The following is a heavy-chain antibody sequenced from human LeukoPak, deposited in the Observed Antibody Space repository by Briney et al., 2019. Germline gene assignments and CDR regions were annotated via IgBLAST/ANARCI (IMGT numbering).Heavy chain of an antibody. D-gene: IGHD3-10*01. V-gene: IGHV3-74*01. Sequence: GGSLRLSCAASGFTFSNYWMHWVRQAPGKGLVWVSRVNSDGSSTTYADSVKGRFTISRDNAKNTLYLQMNSLRAEDTAVYYYVRHLFPQHDCWGQGTLVTVSS. CDR3: VRHLFPQHDC. CDR1: GFTFSNYW. CDR2: VNSDGSST. J-gene: IGHJ4*02.